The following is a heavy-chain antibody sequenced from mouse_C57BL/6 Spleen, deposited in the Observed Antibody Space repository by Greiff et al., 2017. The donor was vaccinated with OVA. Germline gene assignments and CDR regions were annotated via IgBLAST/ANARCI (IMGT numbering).Heavy chain of an antibody. D-gene: IGHD2-4*01. Sequence: VQLQQSGPELVKPGASVKISCKASGYSFTGYYMNWVKQSPEKSLEWIGEINPSAGDTTYTQKFKATATLTVDKSSSTAYMQLKSLTSEDSAVYYCARPKYYDYDYDDMDYWGQGTSVTVSA. J-gene: IGHJ4*01. CDR3: ARPKYYDYDYDDMDY. V-gene: IGHV1-42*01. CDR1: GYSFTGYY. CDR2: INPSAGDT.